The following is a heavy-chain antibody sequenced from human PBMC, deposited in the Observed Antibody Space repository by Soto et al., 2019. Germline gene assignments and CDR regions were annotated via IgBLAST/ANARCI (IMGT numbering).Heavy chain of an antibody. CDR3: VHATYYYFWCCFPPLNH. V-gene: IGHV2-5*04. Sequence: QITLKESGPTLVKPTQTLTLSCTFSGFTRSTSGVGVGRIRQPPGRALEWLALIYWHDAKRYSPALTSRLTITTDTSQTQVVLTMTNMDPVDTGTHFRVHATYYYFWCCFPPLNHWGQGTRVTVSS. CDR1: GFTRSTSGVG. D-gene: IGHD3-3*01. J-gene: IGHJ4*02. CDR2: IYWHDAK.